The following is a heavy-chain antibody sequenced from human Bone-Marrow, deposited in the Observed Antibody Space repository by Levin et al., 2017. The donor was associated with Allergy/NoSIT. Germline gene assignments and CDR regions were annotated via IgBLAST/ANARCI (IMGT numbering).Heavy chain of an antibody. CDR3: ARWKAKFCSGGSCYHFDY. D-gene: IGHD2-15*01. Sequence: SETLSLTCTVSGGSISSGGYYWSWIRQHPGKGLEWIGYIYYSGSTYYNPSLKSRVTISVDTSKNQFSLKLSSVTAADTAVYYCARWKAKFCSGGSCYHFDYWGQGTLVTVSS. J-gene: IGHJ4*02. V-gene: IGHV4-31*03. CDR1: GGSISSGGYY. CDR2: IYYSGST.